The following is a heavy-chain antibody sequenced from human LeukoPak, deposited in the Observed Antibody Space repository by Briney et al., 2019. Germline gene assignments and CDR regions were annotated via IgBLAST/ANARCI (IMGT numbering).Heavy chain of an antibody. CDR3: AGALRLGELSSLDY. D-gene: IGHD3-16*02. V-gene: IGHV3-21*01. Sequence: GGSLRLSCAASGFTFSTYSMNWVRQAPGKGLEWVSSISSSSSYIYYADSVRGRFTISRDNAESSLYLQMNSLRAEDTAVYYCAGALRLGELSSLDYWGQGTLVTVSS. CDR2: ISSSSSYI. CDR1: GFTFSTYS. J-gene: IGHJ4*02.